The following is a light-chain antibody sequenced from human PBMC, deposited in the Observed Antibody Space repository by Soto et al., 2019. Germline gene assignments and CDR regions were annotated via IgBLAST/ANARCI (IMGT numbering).Light chain of an antibody. V-gene: IGKV3-11*01. J-gene: IGKJ1*01. Sequence: IVLTQSPGTLSLSPGERATLSCRASQSVRSSLAWYQQQPGQAPRLLIYDASNRATGIPGRFSGSGSGTDFTLTISSLDPKDFAVYYCQQRSSWPGTFGLGTKVDIK. CDR2: DAS. CDR3: QQRSSWPGT. CDR1: QSVRSS.